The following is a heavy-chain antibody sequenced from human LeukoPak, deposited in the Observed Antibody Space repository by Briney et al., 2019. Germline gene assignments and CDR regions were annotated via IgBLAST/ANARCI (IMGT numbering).Heavy chain of an antibody. D-gene: IGHD3-3*01. Sequence: ETLSLTCTVSGGSISSYYWSWIRQPPGKGLEWIGYIYYSGSTNYNPSLKSRVTISLDTSKNQFSLKLSSVTAADTAVYYCARGYDFWSGWWFDPWGQGTLVTVSS. CDR2: IYYSGST. CDR3: ARGYDFWSGWWFDP. J-gene: IGHJ5*02. V-gene: IGHV4-59*01. CDR1: GGSISSYY.